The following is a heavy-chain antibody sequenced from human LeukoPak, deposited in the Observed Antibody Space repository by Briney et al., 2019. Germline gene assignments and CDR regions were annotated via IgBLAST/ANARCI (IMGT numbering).Heavy chain of an antibody. CDR1: GGTFSSYA. Sequence: GASVKVSCKASGGTFSSYAISWVRQAPGQGLEWMGRIIPILGIANYAQKFQGRVTITADKSTSTAYMELSSLRSEDTAVYYCARGLRLGELSFAADYYFDYWGQGTLVTVSS. V-gene: IGHV1-69*04. D-gene: IGHD3-16*02. J-gene: IGHJ4*02. CDR3: ARGLRLGELSFAADYYFDY. CDR2: IIPILGIA.